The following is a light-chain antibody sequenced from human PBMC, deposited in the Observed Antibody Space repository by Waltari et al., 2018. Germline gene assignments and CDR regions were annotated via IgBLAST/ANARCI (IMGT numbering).Light chain of an antibody. CDR3: QQYGSSPWT. CDR1: QSGSSSY. CDR2: GAS. Sequence: ELVLTQSPGTLSLSPGERAPLPCRASQSGSSSYLAWYPQKPGQAPRVVIHGASNRATGIPDRFSGSGSGTDFTLTISRLEPEDFAVYYCQQYGSSPWTFGQGTKVEIK. V-gene: IGKV3-20*01. J-gene: IGKJ1*01.